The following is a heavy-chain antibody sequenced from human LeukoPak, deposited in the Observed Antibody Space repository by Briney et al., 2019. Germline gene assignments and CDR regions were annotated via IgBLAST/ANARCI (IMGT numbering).Heavy chain of an antibody. CDR1: GFTFSTYC. CDR2: ISGTDEST. J-gene: IGHJ4*02. CDR3: AKGHDTRTETLDY. D-gene: IGHD1-1*01. Sequence: GGSLRLSCAAAGFTFSTYCMNWVRQAPGKGREWVSAISGTDESTYYADSGKGRFTIATDTSTNTLYLQMNSLRAEDPALYYCAKGHDTRTETLDYWGQGTLVTVSS. V-gene: IGHV3-23*01.